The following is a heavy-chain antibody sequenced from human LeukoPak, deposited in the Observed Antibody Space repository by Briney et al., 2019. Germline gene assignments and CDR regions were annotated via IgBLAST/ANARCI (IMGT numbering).Heavy chain of an antibody. V-gene: IGHV1-69*13. Sequence: GASVKVSCKASGGTFSSYAISWVRQAPGQGLEWMGGIIPIFGTANYAQKFQGRVTITADESTSTAYMELRSLRSDDTAVYYCASYNYGTLGFDYWGQGTLVTVSS. CDR3: ASYNYGTLGFDY. CDR1: GGTFSSYA. J-gene: IGHJ4*02. CDR2: IIPIFGTA. D-gene: IGHD5-18*01.